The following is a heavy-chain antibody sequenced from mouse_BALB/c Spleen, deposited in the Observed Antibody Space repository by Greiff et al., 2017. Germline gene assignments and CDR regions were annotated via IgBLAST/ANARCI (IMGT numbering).Heavy chain of an antibody. J-gene: IGHJ2*01. V-gene: IGHV1-85*01. D-gene: IGHD2-4*01. CDR3: TREDYDSRGAFDY. CDR1: GYTFTSYD. CDR2: IFPGDGST. Sequence: QVQLQQSGAELVKPGASVKLSCTASGYTFTSYDINWVRQRPEQGLEWIGWIFPGDGSTKYNEKFKGKATLTTDKSSRTAYKQLSRLTSEDSAVYFCTREDYDSRGAFDYWGQGTTLTVSS.